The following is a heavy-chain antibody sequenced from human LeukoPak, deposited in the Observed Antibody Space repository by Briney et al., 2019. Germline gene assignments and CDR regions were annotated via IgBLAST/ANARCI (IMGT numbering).Heavy chain of an antibody. CDR3: ARVGDGYNPAGYFDY. D-gene: IGHD5-24*01. V-gene: IGHV3-48*03. CDR2: ISSGGSTI. J-gene: IGHJ4*02. CDR1: GFTFSSYE. Sequence: GGSLRLSCAASGFTFSSYEMNWVRQAPGKGLEWVSYISSGGSTIYYADSVKGRFTISRDNAKNSLYLQMNSLRAEDTAVYYCARVGDGYNPAGYFDYWGQGTLVTVSS.